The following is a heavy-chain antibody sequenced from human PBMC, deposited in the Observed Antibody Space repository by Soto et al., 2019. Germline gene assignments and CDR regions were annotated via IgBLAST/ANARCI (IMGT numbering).Heavy chain of an antibody. Sequence: QVQLQESGPGLVKPSQTLSLTCTVSGGSISSGGYYWSWLRQHPGKGLEWIGYIYYSGSTYYNPSLKSRVTIPVDTSKIQFSLKLSSVTAADTAVYYCAIFTTVTTFDYWGQGTLVTVSS. CDR3: AIFTTVTTFDY. J-gene: IGHJ4*02. CDR1: GGSISSGGYY. CDR2: IYYSGST. D-gene: IGHD4-17*01. V-gene: IGHV4-31*03.